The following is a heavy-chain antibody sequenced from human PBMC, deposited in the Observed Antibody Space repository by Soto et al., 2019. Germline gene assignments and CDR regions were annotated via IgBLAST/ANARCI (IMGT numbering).Heavy chain of an antibody. Sequence: SETLSLTCAVYGGSFSGYYWDWIRQHPGKGLEWIGSIYYTGSTYYNPSLKSRVTISVDTSKNQFSLKLSSVTAADTAVYYCARQKRGWIAARPLPDGMDVWGQGTTVTVSS. V-gene: IGHV4-39*01. CDR2: IYYTGST. J-gene: IGHJ6*02. CDR1: GGSFSGYY. D-gene: IGHD6-6*01. CDR3: ARQKRGWIAARPLPDGMDV.